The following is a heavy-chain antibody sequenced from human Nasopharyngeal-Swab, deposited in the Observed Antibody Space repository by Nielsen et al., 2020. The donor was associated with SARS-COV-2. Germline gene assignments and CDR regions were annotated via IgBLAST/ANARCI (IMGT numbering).Heavy chain of an antibody. V-gene: IGHV2-5*02. CDR2: IYWDDDK. CDR3: AHGGYWKAFDV. J-gene: IGHJ3*01. CDR1: GFSLTSSGEG. Sequence: SGRELAEHIHTLRRTCTFSGFSLTSSGEGVGWIRQPPGQALEWLGLIYWDDDKRYNPSLESRLNFKMDTSKNQVVLTLTNVDPVDTATYFCAHGGYWKAFDVWGQGTLVTVSS. D-gene: IGHD3-10*01.